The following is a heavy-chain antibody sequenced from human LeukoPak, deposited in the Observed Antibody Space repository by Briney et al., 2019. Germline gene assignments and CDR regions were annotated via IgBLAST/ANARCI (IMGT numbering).Heavy chain of an antibody. CDR2: IYYTGST. Sequence: PSETLSPTCTVSGGAITSYYWNWIRQPPGKGLEWIGHIYYTGSTNYSPSLKSRVSISLDTSKNQFSLKLNSMTTADTAVYYCATATLGKVYYYYGLDVWGQGTTVTVSS. V-gene: IGHV4-59*01. CDR1: GGAITSYY. J-gene: IGHJ6*02. CDR3: ATATLGKVYYYYGLDV. D-gene: IGHD7-27*01.